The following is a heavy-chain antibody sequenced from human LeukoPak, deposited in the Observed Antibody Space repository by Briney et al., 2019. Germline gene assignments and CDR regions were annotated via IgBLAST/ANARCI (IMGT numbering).Heavy chain of an antibody. D-gene: IGHD3-10*02. J-gene: IGHJ4*02. Sequence: GGSLRLSCATSGFNFDRYTIHWVRQAPGKGLEWVSLAGWAGGTTFYSDSGRGRFTISRDSGRKSVFLQMNSLTTDDTSFYFCAKELDTMFFDYWGQGALVTVSS. CDR3: AKELDTMFFDY. V-gene: IGHV3-43*01. CDR1: GFNFDRYT. CDR2: AGWAGGTT.